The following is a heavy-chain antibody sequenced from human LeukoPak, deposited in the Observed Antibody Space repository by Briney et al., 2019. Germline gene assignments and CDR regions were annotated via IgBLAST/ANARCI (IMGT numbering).Heavy chain of an antibody. V-gene: IGHV3-15*01. CDR2: IKSKTDGGTT. CDR3: TTDRLLLWFGELFRRPFDY. CDR1: GFTFSNAW. J-gene: IGHJ4*02. Sequence: GGSLRLSCAASGFTFSNAWMNWVRQAPGKGLEWVGGIKSKTDGGTTDYAAPVKGRFTISRDDSKNTLYLQMNSLKTEDTAVYFCTTDRLLLWFGELFRRPFDYWGQGTLVTVSS. D-gene: IGHD3-10*01.